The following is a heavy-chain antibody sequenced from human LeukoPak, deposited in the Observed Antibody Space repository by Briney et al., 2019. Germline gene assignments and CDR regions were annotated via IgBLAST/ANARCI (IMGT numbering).Heavy chain of an antibody. CDR2: INSDGSST. CDR1: GLTFSSYW. CDR3: ARWPAVMIGYFDY. V-gene: IGHV3-74*01. D-gene: IGHD3-16*01. J-gene: IGHJ4*02. Sequence: GGSLRLSCAASGLTFSSYWMHWVRQAPGKGLVWVSRINSDGSSTSYADSVKGRFTISRDNSKNTLYLQMNSLRAEDTAVYYCARWPAVMIGYFDYWGQGTLVTVSS.